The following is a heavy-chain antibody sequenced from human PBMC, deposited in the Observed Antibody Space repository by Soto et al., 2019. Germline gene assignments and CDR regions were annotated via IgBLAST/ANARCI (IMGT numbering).Heavy chain of an antibody. Sequence: QVQLVESGGGVVQPGRSLRLSCEGSGFIFNKYGMHWVRQAPGEGLEWVAIIWYDGSNDFYADSVKGRFTISKDNSKNKVYLEMDSLRVEDTAIYYCARAGVENWLDPWGQGTLVTVSS. CDR1: GFIFNKYG. CDR2: IWYDGSND. V-gene: IGHV3-33*01. J-gene: IGHJ5*02. CDR3: ARAGVENWLDP. D-gene: IGHD3-10*01.